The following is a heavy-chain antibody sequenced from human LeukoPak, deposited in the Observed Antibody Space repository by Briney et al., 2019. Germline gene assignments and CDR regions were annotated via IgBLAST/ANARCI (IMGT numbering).Heavy chain of an antibody. CDR2: INPSGGST. J-gene: IGHJ4*02. CDR3: ARDPPYDSTREDQKFDY. V-gene: IGHV1-46*01. D-gene: IGHD3-22*01. Sequence: VASVKVSCKASGYTFTGYYMHWVRQAPGQGLEWMGLINPSGGSTSYAQKFQGRVTMTRDTSTSTVYMELSSLRSEDTAVYYCARDPPYDSTREDQKFDYWGQGTLVTVSS. CDR1: GYTFTGYY.